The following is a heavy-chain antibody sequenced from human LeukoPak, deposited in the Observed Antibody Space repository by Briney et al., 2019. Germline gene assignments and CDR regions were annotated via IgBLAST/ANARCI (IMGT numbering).Heavy chain of an antibody. J-gene: IGHJ4*02. CDR2: TSSDLNVK. CDR1: GFTFSDYA. CDR3: AREGYYGSGSPPSLYFDY. Sequence: PGRSLRLSCAASGFTFSDYAMHWVRQAPGKGLEWVAVTSSDLNVKLYADSVKGRFTISRDNSRSTLYLQMNSLRPEDTAIYYCAREGYYGSGSPPSLYFDYWGQGTLVTVSS. V-gene: IGHV3-30-3*01. D-gene: IGHD3-10*01.